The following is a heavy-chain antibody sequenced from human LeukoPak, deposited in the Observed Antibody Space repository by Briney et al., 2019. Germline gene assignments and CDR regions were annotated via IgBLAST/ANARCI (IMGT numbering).Heavy chain of an antibody. D-gene: IGHD2-2*03. J-gene: IGHJ6*03. CDR2: IYHSGST. V-gene: IGHV4-38-2*01. CDR1: GYSISSGYY. CDR3: ASGNCSSTSCYGYFNYYYMDV. Sequence: PSETLSLTCAVSGYSISSGYYWGWIRQPPGKGLEWIGIIYHSGSTYYNPSLKSRVTISVDTSKNQFSLKLSSVTAADTAVYYCASGNCSSTSCYGYFNYYYMDVWGKGTTVTVSS.